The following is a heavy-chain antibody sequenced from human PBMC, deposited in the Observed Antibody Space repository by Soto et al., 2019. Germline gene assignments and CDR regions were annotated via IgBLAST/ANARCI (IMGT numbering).Heavy chain of an antibody. D-gene: IGHD3-3*01. J-gene: IGHJ4*02. Sequence: GGSLRLSCAASGFTFSSYSMSWVRQAPGKGLEWVSAISGSGGSTYYVDSVKGRFTISRDNSKNTLYLQMNSLRAEDTAVYYCAKDTEWLFDYWGQGTLVTVSS. CDR2: ISGSGGST. V-gene: IGHV3-23*01. CDR3: AKDTEWLFDY. CDR1: GFTFSSYS.